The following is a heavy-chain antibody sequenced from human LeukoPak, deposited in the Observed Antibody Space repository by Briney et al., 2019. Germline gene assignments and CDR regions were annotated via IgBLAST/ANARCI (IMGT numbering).Heavy chain of an antibody. J-gene: IGHJ4*02. CDR3: ARVVSSWYFYYFDY. CDR2: ISWNSGSI. V-gene: IGHV3-9*01. D-gene: IGHD6-13*01. Sequence: GRSLRLSCAASGFTFDDYAMHWVRQAPGKGLEWVSGISWNSGSIGYADSVKGRFTISRDNAKNSLYLQMNSLRAEDTAVYYCARVVSSWYFYYFDYWGQGTLVTVSS. CDR1: GFTFDDYA.